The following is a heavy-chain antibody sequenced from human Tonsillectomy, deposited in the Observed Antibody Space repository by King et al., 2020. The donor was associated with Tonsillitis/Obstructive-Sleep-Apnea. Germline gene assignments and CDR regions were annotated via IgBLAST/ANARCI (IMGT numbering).Heavy chain of an antibody. D-gene: IGHD7-27*01. CDR2: INPNSGGT. J-gene: IGHJ3*02. V-gene: IGHV1-2*04. CDR1: GYTFAGYY. CDR3: ARARGRTGDPAADTFDI. Sequence: VQLVESGAEVKKPGASVKVSCKASGYTFAGYYIHWVRQAPGQGLEWMGWINPNSGGTNYAQKFQGWVTMTRDTSITTAYMELSRLRSDDTAVYYCARARGRTGDPAADTFDIWGQGTMVTVSS.